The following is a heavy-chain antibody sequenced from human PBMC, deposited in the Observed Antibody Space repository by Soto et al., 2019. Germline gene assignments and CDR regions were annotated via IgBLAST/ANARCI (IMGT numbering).Heavy chain of an antibody. CDR1: GYTFTSYG. J-gene: IGHJ5*02. D-gene: IGHD3-22*01. Sequence: ASVKVSCKASGYTFTSYGISWVRQAPGQGLEWMGWISAYNGNTNYAQKLQGRVTMTTDTSTSTAYMELRSLRSDDTAVYYCARDTVSYYYDSSGYENWFDPWGQGTLVTVSS. CDR3: ARDTVSYYYDSSGYENWFDP. V-gene: IGHV1-18*01. CDR2: ISAYNGNT.